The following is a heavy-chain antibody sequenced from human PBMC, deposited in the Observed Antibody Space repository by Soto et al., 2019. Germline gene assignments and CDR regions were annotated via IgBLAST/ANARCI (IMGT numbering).Heavy chain of an antibody. Sequence: SETLSLTCTVSGGSISSGGYYWSWIRQHPGKGLEWIGYIYYSGSTYYNPSLMSRVTISVDTSKNQFSLKLSSVTAADTAVYYCARDRVVRGVGGPAHYYYYGMDVWGQGTTVTVSS. V-gene: IGHV4-31*03. CDR2: IYYSGST. J-gene: IGHJ6*02. CDR3: ARDRVVRGVGGPAHYYYYGMDV. D-gene: IGHD3-10*01. CDR1: GGSISSGGYY.